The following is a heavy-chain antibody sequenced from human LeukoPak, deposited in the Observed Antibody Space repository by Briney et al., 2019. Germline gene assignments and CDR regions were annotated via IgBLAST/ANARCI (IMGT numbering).Heavy chain of an antibody. J-gene: IGHJ4*02. Sequence: GGSLRLSCAASGFTFSSYWMSWVRQAPGKGLEWVSAISGSGGSTYYADSVKGRFTISRDNSKNTLYLQMNNLRAEDTAVYYCAKDSPDVDTAMVSLFDYWGQGTLVTVSS. CDR2: ISGSGGST. D-gene: IGHD5-18*01. V-gene: IGHV3-23*01. CDR1: GFTFSSYW. CDR3: AKDSPDVDTAMVSLFDY.